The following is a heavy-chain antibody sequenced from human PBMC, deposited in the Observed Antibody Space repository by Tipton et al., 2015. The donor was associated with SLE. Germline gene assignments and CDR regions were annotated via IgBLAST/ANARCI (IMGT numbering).Heavy chain of an antibody. V-gene: IGHV1-2*02. CDR2: VNLNNGDT. D-gene: IGHD2-2*03. J-gene: IGHJ4*02. CDR3: ARDWIIGVTNLDH. CDR1: GYTFTAHY. Sequence: QLVQSGAEVKKPGASVKVSCKASGYTFTAHYMHWVRQAPGQGLEWLGWVNLNNGDTNYAQKFQGRVTMTRDTSTSTAYMELSSLRSDDTAVYYCARDWIIGVTNLDHWGQGTPVSVSS.